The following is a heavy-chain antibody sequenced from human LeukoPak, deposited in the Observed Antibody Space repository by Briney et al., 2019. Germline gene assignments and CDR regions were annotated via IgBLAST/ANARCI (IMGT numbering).Heavy chain of an antibody. CDR1: GFTLGDYA. V-gene: IGHV3-49*04. J-gene: IGHJ6*02. CDR2: IRSKAYGGTT. D-gene: IGHD3-22*01. Sequence: PGRSLRLSCTASGFTLGDYAMSWVRQAPGKGLEWVGFIRSKAYGGTTEYAASVKGRFTISRDDSKSIAYLQMNSLKTEDTAVYYCTRVVDYYDSSGYYYPYYYYYGMDVWGQGTTVTVSS. CDR3: TRVVDYYDSSGYYYPYYYYYGMDV.